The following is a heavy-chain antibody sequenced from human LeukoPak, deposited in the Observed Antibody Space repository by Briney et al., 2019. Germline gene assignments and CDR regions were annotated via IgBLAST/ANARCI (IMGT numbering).Heavy chain of an antibody. J-gene: IGHJ4*02. CDR2: INPNSGGT. V-gene: IGHV1-2*06. CDR3: ARIPAITMVRGVRPFDY. D-gene: IGHD3-10*01. Sequence: GASVKVSCKASGYTFTSNYIHWVRQAPGQGLEWMGRINPNSGGTNYAQKFQGRVTMTRDTSISTAYMELSRLRSDDTAVYYCARIPAITMVRGVRPFDYWGQGTLVTVSS. CDR1: GYTFTSNY.